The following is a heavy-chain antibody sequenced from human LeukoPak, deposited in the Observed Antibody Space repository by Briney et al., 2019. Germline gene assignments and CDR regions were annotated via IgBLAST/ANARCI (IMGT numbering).Heavy chain of an antibody. V-gene: IGHV3-74*01. CDR1: GFTFSNFW. CDR3: ARGGSSPYFDY. J-gene: IGHJ4*02. D-gene: IGHD6-6*01. CDR2: INRDDTST. Sequence: RGSLRLSCAASGFTFSNFWMHWVRQAPGKGLVWVSRINRDDTSTSSADSVKGPFTLSRDNAKNTLYLQMSSLSAEDTAVYYCARGGSSPYFDYWGQGTLVTVSS.